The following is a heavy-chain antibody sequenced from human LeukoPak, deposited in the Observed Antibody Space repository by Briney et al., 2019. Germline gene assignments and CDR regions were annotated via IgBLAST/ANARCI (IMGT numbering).Heavy chain of an antibody. V-gene: IGHV3-11*01. J-gene: IGHJ3*02. Sequence: PGGSLRLSCAASGFTFSDYYMSWIRQAPGKGLEWVSYISSSGSTIYYADSVKGRFTISRDNAKNSLYLQMNSLRAEDTAVYYCARDHGSYGDYVDPIGAFDIWGQGTMVTVSS. CDR2: ISSSGSTI. D-gene: IGHD4-17*01. CDR1: GFTFSDYY. CDR3: ARDHGSYGDYVDPIGAFDI.